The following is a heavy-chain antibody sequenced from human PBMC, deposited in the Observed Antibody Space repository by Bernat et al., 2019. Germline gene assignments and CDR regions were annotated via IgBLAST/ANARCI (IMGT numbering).Heavy chain of an antibody. CDR2: IDPSDSYT. CDR1: GYSFTSYW. CDR3: ARRFVCTSCHRGGMDV. D-gene: IGHD2-2*01. J-gene: IGHJ6*02. Sequence: EVQLVQSGAEVKKPGESLRISCKGSGYSFTSYWISWVRQMPGKGLEWMGRIDPSDSYTNYSPSLQGHVTISADKSISTAYLQWSSLKASDTAMYYCARRFVCTSCHRGGMDVWGQGTTVTVSS. V-gene: IGHV5-10-1*03.